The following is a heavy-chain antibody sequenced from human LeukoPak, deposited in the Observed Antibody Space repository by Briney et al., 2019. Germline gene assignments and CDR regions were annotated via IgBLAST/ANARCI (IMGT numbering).Heavy chain of an antibody. CDR1: GYSISSGYY. CDR3: ASGSPAADF. J-gene: IGHJ4*02. Sequence: PSETLSLTCTVSGYSISSGYYWGWIRQPPGKGLEWIGSGHHSGSTYFNASLKSRVTISLDTSKNQVSLKLRSLTVADTAVYYCASGSPAADFWGQGTLVTVSS. CDR2: GHHSGST. D-gene: IGHD6-25*01. V-gene: IGHV4-38-2*02.